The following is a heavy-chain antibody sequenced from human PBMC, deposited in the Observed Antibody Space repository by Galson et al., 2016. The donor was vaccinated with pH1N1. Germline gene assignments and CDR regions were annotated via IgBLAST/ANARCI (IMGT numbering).Heavy chain of an antibody. D-gene: IGHD3-16*01. CDR2: IDRTGIEK. CDR3: EGGRAADY. CDR1: GFTFSSHW. Sequence: SLRLSCAASGFTFSSHWMTWVRQAPGKGLEWVANIDRTGIEKYYEDSVKGRFTISRDNSKNSLYLQMNRLRAEDTAVYYCEGGRAADYWGQGTLVTVSS. V-gene: IGHV3-7*01. J-gene: IGHJ4*02.